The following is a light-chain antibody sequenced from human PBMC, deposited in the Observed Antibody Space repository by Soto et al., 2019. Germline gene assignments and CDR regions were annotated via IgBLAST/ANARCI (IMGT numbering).Light chain of an antibody. J-gene: IGKJ1*01. Sequence: DIQMTQSPSTLSASVGDRFTITCRASQSISSWLACYQQKQGKXPKXXIYAASSLQSGVPSRFSGSGSETDLTITISSLQPEDFETYSCQQSYSTTWTFGQGTKVDIK. CDR2: AAS. V-gene: IGKV1-39*01. CDR3: QQSYSTTWT. CDR1: QSISSW.